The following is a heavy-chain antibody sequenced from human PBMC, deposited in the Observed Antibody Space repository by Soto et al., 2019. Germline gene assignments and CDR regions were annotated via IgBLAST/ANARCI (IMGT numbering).Heavy chain of an antibody. V-gene: IGHV3-21*01. CDR2: ISSSSASI. Sequence: GGSLRLSCAASGFTFSSYAMSWVRQAPGKGLEWVSAISSSSASIYYADSLKGRFTVSRDNARNSLYLQIHSLRAEDTAVYYCARAGGSLLKYYFDSWGQGXLVTVYS. D-gene: IGHD3-22*01. CDR3: ARAGGSLLKYYFDS. J-gene: IGHJ4*02. CDR1: GFTFSSYA.